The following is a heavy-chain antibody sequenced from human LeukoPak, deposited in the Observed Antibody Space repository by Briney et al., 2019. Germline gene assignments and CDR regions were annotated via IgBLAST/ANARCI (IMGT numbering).Heavy chain of an antibody. V-gene: IGHV4-61*02. CDR2: IYTSGST. CDR1: GGSISSGSYY. J-gene: IGHJ4*02. D-gene: IGHD2-15*01. Sequence: SETLSLTCTVSGGSISSGSYYWSWIRQPAGKGLEWIGRIYTSGSTNYNPSLKSRVTISVDTSKNQFSLNLSSVTAADTAVYYCARQVVLAATTFDYWGQGTLVTVSS. CDR3: ARQVVLAATTFDY.